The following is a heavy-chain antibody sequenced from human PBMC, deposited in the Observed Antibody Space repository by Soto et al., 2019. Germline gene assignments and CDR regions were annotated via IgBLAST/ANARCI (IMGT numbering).Heavy chain of an antibody. V-gene: IGHV3-48*01. CDR2: ISIGSGSI. Sequence: DLVESGGGLVQPGGSLRVSCAASGFTFSNYAMNWVRQAPGKGLEWVSYISIGSGSIFYADSVKGRFTISRDDAKNSLYLQMNTLRGEDTAVYYCVRDDRWAFDFWGQGTMVTVSS. CDR1: GFTFSNYA. CDR3: VRDDRWAFDF. J-gene: IGHJ3*01. D-gene: IGHD3-22*01.